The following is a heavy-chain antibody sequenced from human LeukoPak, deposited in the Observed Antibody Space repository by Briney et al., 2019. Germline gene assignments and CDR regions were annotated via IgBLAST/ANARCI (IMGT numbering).Heavy chain of an antibody. CDR3: ARQGEHSGTYYYMDV. CDR1: GASFSSSPYY. CDR2: FYYGGTT. D-gene: IGHD1-26*01. J-gene: IGHJ6*03. V-gene: IGHV4-39*01. Sequence: SETLSLTGSVSGASFSSSPYYWGWIRQPPGKGLEWIGSFYYGGTTYYNPSLKSRITMSVDTSENQFSLKLSSVTAADTAVYYCARQGEHSGTYYYMDVWGKGTTVTVSS.